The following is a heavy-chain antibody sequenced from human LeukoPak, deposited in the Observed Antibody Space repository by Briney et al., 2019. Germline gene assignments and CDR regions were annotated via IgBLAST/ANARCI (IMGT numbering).Heavy chain of an antibody. Sequence: GGSLRLSCAASGFTVSSNYMSWVRQAPGKGLEWVSVIYSGGSTYYADSVKGRFTISRDNSKNTLYLQMNSLRAEDTAVYYCARVRYFDWLGPFDYWGQGTLVTVSS. CDR2: IYSGGST. CDR1: GFTVSSNY. J-gene: IGHJ4*02. D-gene: IGHD3-9*01. CDR3: ARVRYFDWLGPFDY. V-gene: IGHV3-66*01.